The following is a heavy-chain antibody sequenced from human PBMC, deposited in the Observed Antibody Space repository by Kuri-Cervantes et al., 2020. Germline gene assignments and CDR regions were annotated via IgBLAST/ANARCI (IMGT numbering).Heavy chain of an antibody. CDR1: SGSVSTGSYY. CDR3: ARGIPAAPRSALDP. J-gene: IGHJ5*02. V-gene: IGHV4-61*01. Sequence: ESLKISCTVSSGSVSTGSYYWSWIRQPPGKGLEWIGSIYYAGSTNQNPSLKSRVAISMNTSKNQFSLNLYSVTAEDTAVYYCARGIPAAPRSALDPWGQGTLVTVSS. CDR2: IYYAGST. D-gene: IGHD2-2*01.